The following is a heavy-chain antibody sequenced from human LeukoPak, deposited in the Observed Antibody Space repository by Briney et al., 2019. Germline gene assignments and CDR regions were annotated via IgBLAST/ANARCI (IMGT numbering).Heavy chain of an antibody. J-gene: IGHJ3*02. D-gene: IGHD3-10*01. CDR1: GFTFDDYA. Sequence: GGSLRLSCAASGFTFDDYAMHWVRQAPGKGLEWVSGISWNSGSIGYADSVKGRFTISRDNAKNSLYLQMNSLRAEDTALYYCAKGHYYGSGSYHDAFDIWGQGTMVTVSS. V-gene: IGHV3-9*01. CDR2: ISWNSGSI. CDR3: AKGHYYGSGSYHDAFDI.